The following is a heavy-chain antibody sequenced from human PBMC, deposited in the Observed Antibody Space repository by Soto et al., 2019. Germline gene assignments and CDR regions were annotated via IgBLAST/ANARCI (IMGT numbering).Heavy chain of an antibody. V-gene: IGHV1-46*01. Sequence: ASVKVSCKASGYTFTSYYMHWVRQAPGQGLECMGIINPSGGSTSYAQKFQGRVTMTRDTSTSTVYMELSSLRSEDTAVYYCARWAYSSSLGYYYYGMDVWGQGTTVTVSS. D-gene: IGHD6-6*01. CDR1: GYTFTSYY. CDR3: ARWAYSSSLGYYYYGMDV. J-gene: IGHJ6*02. CDR2: INPSGGST.